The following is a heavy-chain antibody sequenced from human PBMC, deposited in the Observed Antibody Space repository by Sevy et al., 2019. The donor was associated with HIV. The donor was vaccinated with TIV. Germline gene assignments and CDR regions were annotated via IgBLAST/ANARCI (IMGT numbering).Heavy chain of an antibody. CDR3: AREGQLWFVYYFDS. J-gene: IGHJ4*02. V-gene: IGHV3-30*09. CDR1: KFTFSNFA. Sequence: GGSLRLSCTASKFTFSNFAMNWVRQAPGKALERVALISYDGRNKYYSDSVRDRFVVSRDNSKNTLYLQMNSLRPEDTAIYYCAREGQLWFVYYFDSCGQGTRVTVSS. D-gene: IGHD3-10*01. CDR2: ISYDGRNK.